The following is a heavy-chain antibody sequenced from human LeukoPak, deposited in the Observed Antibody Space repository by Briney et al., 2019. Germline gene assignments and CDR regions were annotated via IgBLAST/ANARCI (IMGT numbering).Heavy chain of an antibody. CDR2: TSSSGSTI. D-gene: IGHD1-1*01. CDR1: GFTLSSYS. Sequence: PGGALRLSCAASGFTLSSYSMNWVRQAPGEGLEWGSYTSSSGSTIYYADSVKGRFTISRDNAKNSLYLQMNSLRAEDTAVYYCAKRFTTGTTNWFDPWGQGTLVTVSS. CDR3: AKRFTTGTTNWFDP. V-gene: IGHV3-48*04. J-gene: IGHJ5*02.